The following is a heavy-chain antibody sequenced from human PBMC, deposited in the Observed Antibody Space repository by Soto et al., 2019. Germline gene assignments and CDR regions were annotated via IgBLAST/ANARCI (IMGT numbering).Heavy chain of an antibody. Sequence: QVQLQESRPGLVKTSETLSLTCTVSGGSVSSGPYHWNWVRQPPGKGLEWIGHISYSGTANYNPSLRGRVTMATDTSMNQFSLRLTSVTAADTAVYYCMRSHGAYWGQGALVTVSP. D-gene: IGHD2-8*01. CDR2: ISYSGTA. J-gene: IGHJ4*02. CDR1: GGSVSSGPYH. CDR3: MRSHGAY. V-gene: IGHV4-61*01.